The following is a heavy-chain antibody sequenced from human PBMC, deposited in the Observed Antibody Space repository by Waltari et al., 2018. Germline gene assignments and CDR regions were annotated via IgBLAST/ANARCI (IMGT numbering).Heavy chain of an antibody. CDR1: GYSISSGYY. CDR3: ARGGYSSSWILGEWDY. Sequence: VQLQESGPGLVKPSETLSLTCAVSGYSISSGYYWGWIRQPPGKGLEWIGSIYHSGSTYYNPSLKSRVTISVDTSKNQFSLKLSSVTAADTAVYYCARGGYSSSWILGEWDYWGQGTLVTVSS. J-gene: IGHJ4*02. V-gene: IGHV4-38-2*01. CDR2: IYHSGST. D-gene: IGHD6-13*01.